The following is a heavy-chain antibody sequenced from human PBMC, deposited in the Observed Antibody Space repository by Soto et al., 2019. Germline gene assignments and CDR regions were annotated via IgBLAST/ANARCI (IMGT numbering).Heavy chain of an antibody. D-gene: IGHD3-10*01. CDR2: IYHSGST. CDR1: GGSISSGGYS. J-gene: IGHJ4*02. Sequence: QLQLQESGSGLVKPSQTLSLTCAVSGGSISSGGYSWRWIRQPPGKGLEWIGYIYHSGSTYYNPSLKSRVTISVDRSKNQFSLQLSSVTAADTAVYHCAGGSGSYYYWGQGTLVTGSS. V-gene: IGHV4-30-2*01. CDR3: AGGSGSYYY.